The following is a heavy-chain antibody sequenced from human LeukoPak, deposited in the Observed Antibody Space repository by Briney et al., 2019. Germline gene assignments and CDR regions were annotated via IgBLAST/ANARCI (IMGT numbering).Heavy chain of an antibody. J-gene: IGHJ4*02. CDR3: ARDYGEYGLDYFDY. Sequence: GGSLRLSCAASGFTVSSNYMSWVRQAPGMGLEWVSVIYSGGSTYYADSVKGRFTISRDNPKNTVYLQMNSLRAEDTAVYYCARDYGEYGLDYFDYWGQGTLVTVSS. D-gene: IGHD4-17*01. CDR1: GFTVSSNY. CDR2: IYSGGST. V-gene: IGHV3-66*01.